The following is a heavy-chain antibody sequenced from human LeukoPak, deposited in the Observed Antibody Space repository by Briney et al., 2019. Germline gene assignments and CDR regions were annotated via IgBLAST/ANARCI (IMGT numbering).Heavy chain of an antibody. D-gene: IGHD2-15*01. CDR3: ARESSVTATY. J-gene: IGHJ4*02. CDR1: GDSVTNTRYY. V-gene: IGHV4-39*07. CDR2: IYYTGDT. Sequence: SETLSLTCTVSGDSVTNTRYYWGWIRQPPGKGLEWIGTIYYTGDTYYNPSLKSRVTISVDTSNDQFSLELTSVTAADTAVYYCARESSVTATYWGQGTLVIVSS.